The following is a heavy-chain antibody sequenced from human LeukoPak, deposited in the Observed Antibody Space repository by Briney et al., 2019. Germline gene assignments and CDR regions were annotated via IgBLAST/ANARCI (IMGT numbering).Heavy chain of an antibody. V-gene: IGHV4-30-4*08. Sequence: SQTLSLTCTVSGGSISSGAYYWSWIRQPPGKGLEWIGYIYYSGSTYYNPSLKSRVTISVDTSKNQFSLKLSSVTAADTAVYYCARSSTYYDFWSGPFDYWGQGTLVTVSS. D-gene: IGHD3-3*01. CDR1: GGSISSGAYY. CDR3: ARSSTYYDFWSGPFDY. J-gene: IGHJ4*02. CDR2: IYYSGST.